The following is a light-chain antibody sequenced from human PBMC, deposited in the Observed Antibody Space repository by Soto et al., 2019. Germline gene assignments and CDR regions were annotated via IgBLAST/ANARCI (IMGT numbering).Light chain of an antibody. CDR1: QSVSLS. CDR3: QQYHIWPSWT. Sequence: EIVLTQSQPTLSVSLGDSATLSCRASQSVSLSLAWYQMRPGQPPRLLIYGASTRATDIPARFSGSGSGTDFTLTISSLQSEDFAVYFCQQYHIWPSWTFGQGTKVEL. CDR2: GAS. V-gene: IGKV3-15*01. J-gene: IGKJ1*01.